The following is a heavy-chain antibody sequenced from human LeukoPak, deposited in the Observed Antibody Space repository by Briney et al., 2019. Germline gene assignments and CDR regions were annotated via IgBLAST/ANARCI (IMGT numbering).Heavy chain of an antibody. CDR1: GGSISSSSYY. J-gene: IGHJ4*02. D-gene: IGHD3-10*01. Sequence: SETLSLTCTVSGGSISSSSYYWGWIRQPPGKGLEWIGSIYYSGSTYYNPSLKSRVTISVDTSKDQFSLKLSSVTAADTAVYYCARESYGSGSYIRYWGQGTLVTVSS. V-gene: IGHV4-39*02. CDR2: IYYSGST. CDR3: ARESYGSGSYIRY.